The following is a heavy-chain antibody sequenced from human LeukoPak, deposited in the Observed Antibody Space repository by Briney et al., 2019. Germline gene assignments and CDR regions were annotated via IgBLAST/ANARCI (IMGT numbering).Heavy chain of an antibody. J-gene: IGHJ3*02. CDR1: GFTFTNYV. CDR3: ARRGGSRGWGAFDI. D-gene: IGHD6-19*01. CDR2: ITGTADKT. V-gene: IGHV3-23*01. Sequence: GGSLRLSCAAYGFTFTNYVMNWVRQAPGKGLEWVSSITGTADKTYDADSVKGRFTISRDNSKNTLSLQMSSLRVEDTAIYYCARRGGSRGWGAFDIWGQGTIVTVSS.